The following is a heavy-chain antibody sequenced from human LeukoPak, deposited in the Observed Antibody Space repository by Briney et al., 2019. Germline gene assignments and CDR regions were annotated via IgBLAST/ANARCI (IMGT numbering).Heavy chain of an antibody. CDR2: INPSNGVT. CDR3: ARDHYDVSTAYPARAIDH. Sequence: ASVKVSCKPSGYTFSDYYIHWVRQAPGQGLEWMGWINPSNGVTKCAQKFEGSVTMTRDTSLSTAYMELSRVRPDDTAVYFCARDHYDVSTAYPARAIDHWGQGTLVTVSS. J-gene: IGHJ4*02. CDR1: GYTFSDYY. V-gene: IGHV1-2*04. D-gene: IGHD3-9*01.